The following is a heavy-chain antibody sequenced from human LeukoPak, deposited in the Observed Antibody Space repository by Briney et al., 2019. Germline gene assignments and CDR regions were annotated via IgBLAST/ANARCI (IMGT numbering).Heavy chain of an antibody. CDR2: IYYSGST. D-gene: IGHD1-26*01. CDR1: GGSISSSSYY. J-gene: IGHJ3*02. V-gene: IGHV4-39*07. Sequence: SETLSLTCTVSGGSISSSSYYWGWIRQPPGKGLEWIGSIYYSGSTYYNPSLKSRVTISVDTSKNQFSLKLSSVTAADTAVYYCARSLVGATRGAFDIWGQGTMVTVSS. CDR3: ARSLVGATRGAFDI.